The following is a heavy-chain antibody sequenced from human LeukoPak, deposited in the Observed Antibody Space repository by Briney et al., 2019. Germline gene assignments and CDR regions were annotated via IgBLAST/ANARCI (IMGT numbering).Heavy chain of an antibody. J-gene: IGHJ4*02. V-gene: IGHV3-74*01. CDR2: ISPDGSSA. CDR3: ARDPSGWHSMDY. D-gene: IGHD6-19*01. CDR1: EFSFSSYW. Sequence: PGGSLRLSCAASEFSFSSYWMYWVRQAPGKGLVWVSRISPDGSSASYADSVRGRFTISRDNAKNTLYLQMKSLRAEETAVYYCARDPSGWHSMDYWGQGNLVTVSS.